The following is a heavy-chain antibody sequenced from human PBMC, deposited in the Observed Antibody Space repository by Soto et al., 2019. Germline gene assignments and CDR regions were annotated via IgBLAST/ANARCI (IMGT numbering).Heavy chain of an antibody. CDR2: ISAYSGNT. CDR3: ARTGITISRVDYYYYYYMDV. J-gene: IGHJ6*03. D-gene: IGHD3-9*01. Sequence: ASVKVSCKASGYTFTSYGISWVRQAPGQGLEWMGWISAYSGNTGYAQKFQGRVTMTTNTSISTAYMELSSLRSEDTAVYYCARTGITISRVDYYYYYYMDVWGKGT. CDR1: GYTFTSYG. V-gene: IGHV1-18*01.